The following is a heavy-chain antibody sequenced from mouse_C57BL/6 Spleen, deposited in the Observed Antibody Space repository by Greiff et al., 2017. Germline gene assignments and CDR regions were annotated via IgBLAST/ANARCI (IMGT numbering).Heavy chain of an antibody. Sequence: EVQGVESGGDLVKPGGSLKLSCAASGFTFSSYGMSWVRQTPDKRLEWVATISSGGSYTYYPDSVKGRITISRDNAKNTLYLQMSSLKSEDTAMYYCASPYYECNYAMDYWGQGTSVTVSS. D-gene: IGHD2-10*01. CDR3: ASPYYECNYAMDY. J-gene: IGHJ4*01. CDR1: GFTFSSYG. V-gene: IGHV5-6*01. CDR2: ISSGGSYT.